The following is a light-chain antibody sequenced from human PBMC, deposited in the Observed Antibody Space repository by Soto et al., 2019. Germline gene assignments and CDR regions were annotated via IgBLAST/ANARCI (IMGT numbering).Light chain of an antibody. CDR1: RSISSY. Sequence: EIVLTQSPGTLSLSPGESATLSCRASRSISSYLAWYQQKPGQAPRLLIYDASNRATGIPARFSGSGSGTDFTLTISSLEPEDFAVYYCQPRSNWPVTFGQGTRLEVK. CDR2: DAS. V-gene: IGKV3-11*01. J-gene: IGKJ5*01. CDR3: QPRSNWPVT.